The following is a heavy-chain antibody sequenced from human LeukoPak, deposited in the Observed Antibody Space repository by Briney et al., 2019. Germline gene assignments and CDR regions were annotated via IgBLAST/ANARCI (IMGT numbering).Heavy chain of an antibody. J-gene: IGHJ4*02. Sequence: GGSLRLSCAASGFTFTSFAMSWVRQAPGKGLEWVSTTSRSGVATYYANSVKGRFTISRDNSKNTVYLQMNSLRAEDTAVYYCARGHSSGWYDYWGQGTLVTVSS. CDR3: ARGHSSGWYDY. V-gene: IGHV3-23*01. CDR2: TSRSGVAT. CDR1: GFTFTSFA. D-gene: IGHD6-19*01.